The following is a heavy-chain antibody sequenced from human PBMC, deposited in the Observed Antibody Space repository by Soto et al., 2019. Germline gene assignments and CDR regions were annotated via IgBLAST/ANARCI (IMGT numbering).Heavy chain of an antibody. CDR3: AKRHGVILKNYYYYGMDV. V-gene: IGHV3-23*01. J-gene: IGHJ6*02. CDR1: GFTFSSYD. D-gene: IGHD3-16*02. CDR2: ISGSGGST. Sequence: GGSLRLSCAASGFTFSSYDMSWVRQAPGKGLEWVSAISGSGGSTYYADSVKGRFTISRDNSKNTLYLQMNSLRAEDTAVYYCAKRHGVILKNYYYYGMDVWGQGTTVTVSS.